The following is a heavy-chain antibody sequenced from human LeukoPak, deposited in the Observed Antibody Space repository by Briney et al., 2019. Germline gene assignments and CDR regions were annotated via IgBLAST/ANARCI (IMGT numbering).Heavy chain of an antibody. CDR3: ARARGRFGELLFSGWFDL. Sequence: SETLSLTCAVYGGSFSGYYWSWIRQPAGKGLEWIGRIYTSGSTNYNPSLKSRVTMSVDTSKKQFSLKLSSVTAADTAVYYCARARGRFGELLFSGWFDLWGQGTLVTVSS. J-gene: IGHJ5*02. D-gene: IGHD3-10*01. V-gene: IGHV4-59*10. CDR2: IYTSGST. CDR1: GGSFSGYY.